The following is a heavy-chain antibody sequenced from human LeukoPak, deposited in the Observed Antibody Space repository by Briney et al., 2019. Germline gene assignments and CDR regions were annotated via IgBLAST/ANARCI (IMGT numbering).Heavy chain of an antibody. CDR1: GYTLTELS. D-gene: IGHD5-18*01. J-gene: IGHJ4*02. CDR3: ARLYSYGYYFDY. Sequence: ASVKVSCKVSGYTLTELSMHWVRQAPGKGLEWMGGFDPEDGETIYAQKFQGRVTMTKDTSTDTDYMELRSLRFEDTAVDYYARLYSYGYYFDYWGQGTLVTVSS. V-gene: IGHV1-24*01. CDR2: FDPEDGET.